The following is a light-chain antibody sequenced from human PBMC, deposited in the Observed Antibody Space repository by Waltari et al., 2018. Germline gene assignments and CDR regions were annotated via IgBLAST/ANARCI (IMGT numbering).Light chain of an antibody. CDR1: TPNIGTNY. Sequence: QSVLTQPPSVSAAPGQKVSISCSGSTPNIGTNYVSWYQQFPGEAPKVLIYGNDKRTTGIPDRFSGSKSGTSATLDITGLQTGDEAVYYCGTWDNTLSAVFGGGTKVTVL. V-gene: IGLV1-51*02. CDR2: GND. CDR3: GTWDNTLSAV. J-gene: IGLJ2*01.